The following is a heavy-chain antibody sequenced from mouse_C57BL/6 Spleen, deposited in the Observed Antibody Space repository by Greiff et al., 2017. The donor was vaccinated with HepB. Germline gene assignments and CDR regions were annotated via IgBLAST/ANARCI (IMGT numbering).Heavy chain of an antibody. J-gene: IGHJ2*01. CDR3: ARHLYYFDY. Sequence: VQLQQSGPELVKPGASVKISCKASGYAFSSSWMNWVKQRPGKGLEWIGRIYPGDGDTNYNGKFKGKATLTADKSSSTAYMQLSSLTSEDSAVYCCARHLYYFDYLGQGTTLTVSS. CDR1: GYAFSSSW. V-gene: IGHV1-82*01. CDR2: IYPGDGDT.